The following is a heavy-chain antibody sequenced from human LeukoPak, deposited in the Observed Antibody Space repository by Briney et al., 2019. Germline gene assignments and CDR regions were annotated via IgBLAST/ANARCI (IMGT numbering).Heavy chain of an antibody. CDR2: IKQDGSEK. J-gene: IGHJ1*01. CDR3: ARDIAYCGGDCYRHFQH. D-gene: IGHD2-21*02. V-gene: IGHV3-7*01. CDR1: GFTFSSYW. Sequence: GGSLRLSCAASGFTFSSYWMSWVRQAPGKGLEWVANIKQDGSEKYYVDSVKGRFTISRDNAKNSLYLQMNSLRAEDTAVYYCARDIAYCGGDCYRHFQHWGQGTLVTVSS.